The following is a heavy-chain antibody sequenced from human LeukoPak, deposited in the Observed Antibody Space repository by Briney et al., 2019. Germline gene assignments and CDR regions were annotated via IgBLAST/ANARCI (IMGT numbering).Heavy chain of an antibody. CDR1: GFTFSSYS. D-gene: IGHD3-16*02. CDR2: ISSSSYI. V-gene: IGHV3-21*01. Sequence: GGSLRLSCAASGFTFSSYSMNWVRQAPGKGLEWVSSISSSSYIYYADSVKGRFTISRDNAKNSLYLQMNSLRAEDTAVYYCARNLITFGGVIANALDYWGQGTLVTVSS. CDR3: ARNLITFGGVIANALDY. J-gene: IGHJ4*02.